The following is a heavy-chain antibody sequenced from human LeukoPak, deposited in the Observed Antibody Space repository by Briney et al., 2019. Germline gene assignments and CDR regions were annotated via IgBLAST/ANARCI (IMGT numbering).Heavy chain of an antibody. CDR3: AKGAGGFSYYNWFDP. CDR1: GFTFSNYW. Sequence: GSLRLSCAASGFTFSNYWMSWIRQPPGKGLEWIGEINHSGSTNYNPSLKSRVTISVDTSKNQFSLKLASVTAADTAIYYCAKGAGGFSYYNWFDPWGQGTLVTVSS. J-gene: IGHJ5*02. CDR2: INHSGST. D-gene: IGHD5-18*01. V-gene: IGHV4-34*01.